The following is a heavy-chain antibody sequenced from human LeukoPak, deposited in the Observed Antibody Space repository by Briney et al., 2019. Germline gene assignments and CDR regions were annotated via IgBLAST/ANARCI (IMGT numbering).Heavy chain of an antibody. CDR1: GYSISGGYY. CDR3: ARPATRVFDI. V-gene: IGHV4-38-2*02. J-gene: IGHJ3*02. CDR2: IYHSGST. Sequence: SETLSLTCTVSGYSISGGYYWGWIRQPPGKGLEWIGSIYHSGSTYYNPSLKSRVTISVDTSKNQFSLKLSSVTAADTAVYYCARPATRVFDIWGQGTMVTVSS. D-gene: IGHD1-1*01.